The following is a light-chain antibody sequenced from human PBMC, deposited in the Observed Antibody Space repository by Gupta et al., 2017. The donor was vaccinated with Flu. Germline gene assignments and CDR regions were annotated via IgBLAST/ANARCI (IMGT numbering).Light chain of an antibody. CDR2: GAV. Sequence: PDLVSVSPGERATHSCRASRIIYGSLAWYQQKPGQAPRLLMSGAVTRASVLPARFSGSGSATEFTLTINSLQSEESAVYYCQQDDNWPYTFGQGTKVEIK. V-gene: IGKV3-15*01. CDR3: QQDDNWPYT. CDR1: RIIYGS. J-gene: IGKJ2*01.